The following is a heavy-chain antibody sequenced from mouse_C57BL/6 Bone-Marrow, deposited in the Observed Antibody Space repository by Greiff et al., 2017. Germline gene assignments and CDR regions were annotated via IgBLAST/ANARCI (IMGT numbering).Heavy chain of an antibody. D-gene: IGHD2-5*01. CDR2: IYPGSGST. CDR1: GYTFTSYW. J-gene: IGHJ1*03. Sequence: VQLQQPGAELVKPGASVKMSCKASGYTFTSYWITWVKQRPGQGLEWIGDIYPGSGSTNYNEKFKSKATLTVDTTSSTAYMQLSSLTSEDSAVYYGARPYYSNYWYFDVWGTGTTVTVSS. CDR3: ARPYYSNYWYFDV. V-gene: IGHV1-55*01.